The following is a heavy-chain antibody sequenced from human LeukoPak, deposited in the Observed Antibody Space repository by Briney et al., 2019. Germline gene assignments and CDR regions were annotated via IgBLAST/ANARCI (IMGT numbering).Heavy chain of an antibody. CDR3: ARVPPTVHIGDY. Sequence: SETLSLTCTVSGYSISSGYYWGWIRQPPGKGLEWIGSIYHSGSTYYNPSLKSRVTISVDTSKNQFSLKLSSVTAADTAVYYCARVPPTVHIGDYWGQGTLVTVSS. D-gene: IGHD4-17*01. J-gene: IGHJ4*02. V-gene: IGHV4-38-2*02. CDR1: GYSISSGYY. CDR2: IYHSGST.